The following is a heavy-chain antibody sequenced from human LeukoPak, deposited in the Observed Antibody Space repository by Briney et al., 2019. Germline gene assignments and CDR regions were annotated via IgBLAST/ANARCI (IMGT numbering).Heavy chain of an antibody. V-gene: IGHV3-30-3*01. CDR2: ISYDGSNK. CDR3: ARDVKRYYGSGSYSGIGGY. CDR1: GFTFSSYA. Sequence: HPGGSLRLSCAASGFTFSSYAMHWVRQAPGKGLGWVAVISYDGSNKYYADSVKGRFTISRDNSKNTLYLQMNSLRAEDTAVYYCARDVKRYYGSGSYSGIGGYWGPGTLVTVSS. D-gene: IGHD3-10*01. J-gene: IGHJ4*02.